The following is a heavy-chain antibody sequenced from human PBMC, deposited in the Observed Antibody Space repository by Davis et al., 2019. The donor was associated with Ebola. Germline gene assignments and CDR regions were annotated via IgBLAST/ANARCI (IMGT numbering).Heavy chain of an antibody. D-gene: IGHD3-3*01. Sequence: GASLKISCTASGFNFGDYAMSWVRQAPGKGPEGVGFISIKAYGGTTEYVASVKGRFTISRDDSKSIAYLQMNSLKTEDTAVYYCTRAETYYDFWSGYQMYDFDYWGQGTLVTVSS. V-gene: IGHV3-49*04. CDR2: ISIKAYGGTT. CDR3: TRAETYYDFWSGYQMYDFDY. J-gene: IGHJ4*02. CDR1: GFNFGDYA.